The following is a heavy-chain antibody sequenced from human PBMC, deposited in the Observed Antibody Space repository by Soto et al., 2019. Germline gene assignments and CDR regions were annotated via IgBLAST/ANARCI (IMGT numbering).Heavy chain of an antibody. CDR2: ISGSGGAT. CDR3: ATDLDAGDTLAFAL. Sequence: EVQLLESGGGLVQPGGSLRLSCAASRFPFNSYAMSWVRQAPGKGLEWVSAISGSGGATYYAGSVKGRFTISRDNSKDTLYLQMNSLRVEDTAIYPCATDLDAGDTLAFALLGQGTMVTVYS. D-gene: IGHD2-21*02. V-gene: IGHV3-23*01. CDR1: RFPFNSYA. J-gene: IGHJ3*01.